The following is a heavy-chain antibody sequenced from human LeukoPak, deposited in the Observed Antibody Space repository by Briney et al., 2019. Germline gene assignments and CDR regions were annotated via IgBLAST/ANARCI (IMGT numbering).Heavy chain of an antibody. CDR1: GGSFSGYY. D-gene: IGHD6-13*01. J-gene: IGHJ5*02. Sequence: PSETLSLTCAVYGGSFSGYYWSWIRQPPGKGLEWVGEINHSGSTNYNPSLKSRVTMSVDTSKNQFSLKLSSVTAADTAVYYCARDQYPSRIAAAGTGWFDPWGQGTLVTVSS. V-gene: IGHV4-34*01. CDR3: ARDQYPSRIAAAGTGWFDP. CDR2: INHSGST.